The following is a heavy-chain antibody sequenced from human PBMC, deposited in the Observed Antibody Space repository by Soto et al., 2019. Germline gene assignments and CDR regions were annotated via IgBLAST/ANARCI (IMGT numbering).Heavy chain of an antibody. Sequence: SETLSLTCTVSGDSISGYYWSWIRQPPGKGLEWIGYIYYSVSTNYNPSLRSRVTIFLDTSKNQFSLKLSSVTAADTAVYYCARDILTGSYGMDVWGQGTTVTVSS. CDR2: IYYSVST. D-gene: IGHD3-9*01. CDR3: ARDILTGSYGMDV. V-gene: IGHV4-59*12. J-gene: IGHJ6*02. CDR1: GDSISGYY.